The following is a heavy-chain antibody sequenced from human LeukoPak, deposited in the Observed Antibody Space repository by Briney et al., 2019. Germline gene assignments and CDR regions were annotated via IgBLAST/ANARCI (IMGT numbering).Heavy chain of an antibody. J-gene: IGHJ5*02. CDR1: GYTFAGYY. CDR2: ITPILGTT. Sequence: GASVKVSCKAFGYTFAGYYMHWVRQAPGQGLEWMGRITPILGTTNYAQKFQGRVTITADKSTSTAYMELSSLRSEDTAVYYCARVTLRGSKYNWFDPWGQGTLVTVSS. D-gene: IGHD1-26*01. CDR3: ARVTLRGSKYNWFDP. V-gene: IGHV1-69*08.